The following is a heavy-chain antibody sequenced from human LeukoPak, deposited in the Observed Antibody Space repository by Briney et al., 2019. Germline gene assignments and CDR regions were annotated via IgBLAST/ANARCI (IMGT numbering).Heavy chain of an antibody. J-gene: IGHJ4*02. CDR2: ISSSSSYI. CDR3: ARPTGGYSGYDTGF. CDR1: GFTFSSYS. V-gene: IGHV3-21*01. Sequence: GGSLRLSCAASGFTFSSYSMNWVRQAPGKGLEWVSSISSSSSYIYYADSVKGRFTISRDNAKNSLYPQMNSLRAEDTAVYYCARPTGGYSGYDTGFWGQGTLVTVSS. D-gene: IGHD5-12*01.